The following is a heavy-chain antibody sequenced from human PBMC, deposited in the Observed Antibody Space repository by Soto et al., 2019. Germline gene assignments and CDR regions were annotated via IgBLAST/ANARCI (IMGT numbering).Heavy chain of an antibody. CDR3: ARLEYGDRSYFDF. Sequence: PGESLKIYCKGSGYSFTNHWIGWVRQMPGKGLEWMGIIYPGDSDTRYSPSFQGQVTISADKSISTAYLRWSSLRASDTAIYYCARLEYGDRSYFDFWGQGALVTVSS. V-gene: IGHV5-51*01. J-gene: IGHJ4*02. D-gene: IGHD4-17*01. CDR2: IYPGDSDT. CDR1: GYSFTNHW.